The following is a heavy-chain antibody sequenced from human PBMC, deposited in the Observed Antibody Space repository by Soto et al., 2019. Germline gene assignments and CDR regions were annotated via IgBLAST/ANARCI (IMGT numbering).Heavy chain of an antibody. V-gene: IGHV4-59*01. J-gene: IGHJ6*03. CDR2: IYYSGST. Sequence: SETLSLTCTVSGGSISSYYWSWIRQPPGKGLEWIGYIYYSGSTNYNPSLKSRVTISVDTSKNQFSLKLSSVTAADTAVYYCARFIVSQDFWGWRSDYMDVWGKGTTVTVSS. CDR3: ARFIVSQDFWGWRSDYMDV. D-gene: IGHD3-3*01. CDR1: GGSISSYY.